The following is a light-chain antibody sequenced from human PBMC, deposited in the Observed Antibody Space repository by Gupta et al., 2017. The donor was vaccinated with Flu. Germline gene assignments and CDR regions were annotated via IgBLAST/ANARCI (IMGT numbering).Light chain of an antibody. CDR3: QQRSNWLT. CDR2: DAS. V-gene: IGKV3-11*01. CDR1: QSVSSY. J-gene: IGKJ4*01. Sequence: EIVLPQSPATLALSPGERATLSCRASQSVSSYLAWYQQKPGQAPRLLIYDASNRATGIPARFSGSGSGTDFTLTSSSREPEDFAVYYWQQRSNWLTFGGGTKVEIK.